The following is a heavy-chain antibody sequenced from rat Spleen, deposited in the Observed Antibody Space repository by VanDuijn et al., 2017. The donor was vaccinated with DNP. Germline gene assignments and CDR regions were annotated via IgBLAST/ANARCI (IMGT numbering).Heavy chain of an antibody. J-gene: IGHJ4*01. Sequence: EVQLVESGGGLVQPGRSLKLSCAASGFTFSNYDMAWVRQAPTKGLEWVATISYDGSSTYYRDSVKDRFAISRDNAKSTLYLQIDSLRSEDTATYYCTTEAMDAWGQGTSVTVSS. CDR1: GFTFSNYD. V-gene: IGHV5-20*01. CDR2: ISYDGSST. CDR3: TTEAMDA.